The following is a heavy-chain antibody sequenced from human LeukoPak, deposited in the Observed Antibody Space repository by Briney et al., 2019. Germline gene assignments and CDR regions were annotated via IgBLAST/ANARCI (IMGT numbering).Heavy chain of an antibody. V-gene: IGHV1-2*02. CDR3: ARRWVGFLGTGVLYYYYYMDV. D-gene: IGHD3-3*01. Sequence: ASVKVSCKASGYTFTGYYMHWVRQAPGQGLEWMGWINPNSGGTNYAQKFQGRVTMTRDTSISTAYMELSRLRSDDTAVYYCARRWVGFLGTGVLYYYYYMDVWGKGTTVTVSS. CDR2: INPNSGGT. CDR1: GYTFTGYY. J-gene: IGHJ6*03.